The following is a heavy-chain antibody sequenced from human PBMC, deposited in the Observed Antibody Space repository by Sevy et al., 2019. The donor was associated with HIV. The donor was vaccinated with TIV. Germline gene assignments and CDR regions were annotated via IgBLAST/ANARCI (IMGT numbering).Heavy chain of an antibody. J-gene: IGHJ4*02. CDR2: ISAYNGNT. CDR3: ARVKRGVGELFYYFDY. V-gene: IGHV1-18*01. Sequence: ASVKVSCKASGYTFTSYGISWVRQAPGQGLEWMGWISAYNGNTNYAQKLQGRVTMTTDTSTSTAYMELRSLRSGDTAVYYCARVKRGVGELFYYFDYWGQGTLVTVSS. CDR1: GYTFTSYG. D-gene: IGHD3-10*01.